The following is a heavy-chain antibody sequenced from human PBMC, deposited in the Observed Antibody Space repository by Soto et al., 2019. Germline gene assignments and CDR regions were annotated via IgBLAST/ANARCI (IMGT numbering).Heavy chain of an antibody. CDR3: ITLLTYYDLLTGSEMAY. D-gene: IGHD3-9*01. CDR1: GFTCRKTW. J-gene: IGHJ4*02. Sequence: CRRESCAASGFTCRKTWVVCVRQAPGKGLEWVGRIKSKTDGGTTDYAAPVKGRFTISRDDSKNTLYLQMNSLKPEDTVVYYCITLLTYYDLLTGSEMAYWGKGTLDTVIS. V-gene: IGHV3-15*01. CDR2: IKSKTDGGTT.